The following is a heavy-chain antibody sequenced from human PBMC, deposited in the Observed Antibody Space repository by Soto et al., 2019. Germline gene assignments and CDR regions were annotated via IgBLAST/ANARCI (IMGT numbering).Heavy chain of an antibody. D-gene: IGHD5-12*01. Sequence: EVQLVESGGVSVQPGGSLRLSCTASGFTLSNYWMHWVRQSPGKGLVWVSRINTDGSTTTYADSVKGRFTISRDNAKNTEYRQMNSLRDEDTAVYYCVRIRRGDGYTFGYWGQGTLVTVSS. CDR3: VRIRRGDGYTFGY. V-gene: IGHV3-74*01. CDR1: GFTLSNYW. J-gene: IGHJ4*02. CDR2: INTDGSTT.